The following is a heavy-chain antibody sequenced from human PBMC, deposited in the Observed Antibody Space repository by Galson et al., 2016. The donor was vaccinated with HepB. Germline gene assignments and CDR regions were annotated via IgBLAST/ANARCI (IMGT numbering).Heavy chain of an antibody. D-gene: IGHD3-22*01. CDR3: AREEGDSNGWSAFEI. CDR1: GVRFSTYA. CDR2: IAYDGSTT. Sequence: SLRLSCAASGVRFSTYAMHWVRQAPGKGLEWVAVIAYDGSTTYYAGSVKGRFTISRDNSKNMLFLQMNSLRAEDTAVYYCAREEGDSNGWSAFEIWGKGTMVFVSP. V-gene: IGHV3-30*04. J-gene: IGHJ3*02.